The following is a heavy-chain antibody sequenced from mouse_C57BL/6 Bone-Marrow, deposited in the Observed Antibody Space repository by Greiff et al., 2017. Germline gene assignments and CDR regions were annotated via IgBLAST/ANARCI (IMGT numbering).Heavy chain of an antibody. V-gene: IGHV1-80*01. CDR2: IYPGDGDT. Sequence: QVQLKQSGAELVKPGASVKISCKASGYAFSSYWMNWVKQRPGKGLEWIGQIYPGDGDTNYNGKFKGKATLTADKSSSTAYMQLSSLTSEDSAVYFCAREGDNFYWYFDVGGTGTTVTVSS. CDR1: GYAFSSYW. CDR3: AREGDNFYWYFDV. J-gene: IGHJ1*03.